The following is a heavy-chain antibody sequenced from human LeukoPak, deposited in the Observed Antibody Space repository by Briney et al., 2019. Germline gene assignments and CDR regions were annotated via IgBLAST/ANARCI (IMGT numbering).Heavy chain of an antibody. CDR2: ISYDGSNK. V-gene: IGHV3-30-3*01. J-gene: IGHJ4*02. Sequence: GGSLRLSCAASGFTFSSYAMHWVRQAPGEGLEWVVVISYDGSNKYYADSVKGRFTISRDNSKNTLYLQMNSLRAEDTAVYYCARDLADSSGYYTPLYYWGQGTLVTVSS. CDR3: ARDLADSSGYYTPLYY. D-gene: IGHD3-22*01. CDR1: GFTFSSYA.